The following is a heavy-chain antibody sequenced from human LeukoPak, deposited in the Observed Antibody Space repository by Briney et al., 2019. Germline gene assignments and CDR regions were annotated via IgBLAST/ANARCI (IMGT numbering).Heavy chain of an antibody. J-gene: IGHJ4*02. V-gene: IGHV3-13*01. CDR3: VRQPDSARYGFDY. Sequence: QTGGSLRLSCEVSGFTFDNNDMHWVRQSTGKGLEWVSAIGSAGYTYYAESVRGRFTITRDTAKQSLNLQMNSLRVEDTAVYHCVRQPDSARYGFDYWGRGTQVTVSS. CDR1: GFTFDNND. CDR2: IGSAGYT. D-gene: IGHD1-14*01.